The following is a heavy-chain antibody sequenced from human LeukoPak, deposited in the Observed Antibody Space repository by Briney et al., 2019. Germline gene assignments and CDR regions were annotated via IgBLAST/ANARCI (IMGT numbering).Heavy chain of an antibody. J-gene: IGHJ4*02. Sequence: PGGSLRLSCAASGFTFSDFTMSWVRQAPGKGLEWVSSISASADKTYYADSVKGRFTISTDNSKGTLYLQMNSLRAEDTALYDCARDFCDSSGYYYDYWGQGTLVTVSS. D-gene: IGHD3-22*01. CDR2: ISASADKT. CDR1: GFTFSDFT. V-gene: IGHV3-23*01. CDR3: ARDFCDSSGYYYDY.